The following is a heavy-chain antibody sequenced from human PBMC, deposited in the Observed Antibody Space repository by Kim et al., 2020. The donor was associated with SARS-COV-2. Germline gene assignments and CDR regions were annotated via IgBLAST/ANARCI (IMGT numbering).Heavy chain of an antibody. D-gene: IGHD3-10*01. CDR2: IIPIFGTA. V-gene: IGHV1-69*13. Sequence: SVKVSCKASGGTFSSYAISWVRQAPGQGLEWMGGIIPIFGTANYAQKFQGRVAIPADESTSTAYMELSSLRSEDTAVYYCATPQGGYGSGQYWYFDLWGRGTLVTVSS. CDR1: GGTFSSYA. CDR3: ATPQGGYGSGQYWYFDL. J-gene: IGHJ2*01.